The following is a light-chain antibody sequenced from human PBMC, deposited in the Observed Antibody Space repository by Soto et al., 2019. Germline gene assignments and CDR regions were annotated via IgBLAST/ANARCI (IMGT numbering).Light chain of an antibody. V-gene: IGLV2-14*03. J-gene: IGLJ1*01. CDR1: SSDVGGYNY. CDR3: SSYTASSTLL. Sequence: QSVLTQPASVSGSPGQSITISCTGNSSDVGGYNYVSWSQQHPGKAPKLLISEVSNRPSGVSNRFSGSKSGNTASLTISGLQSDDEADYYCSSYTASSTLLFGTGTKLTVL. CDR2: EVS.